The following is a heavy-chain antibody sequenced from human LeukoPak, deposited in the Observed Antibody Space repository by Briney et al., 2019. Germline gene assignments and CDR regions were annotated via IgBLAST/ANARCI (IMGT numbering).Heavy chain of an antibody. V-gene: IGHV3-30*04. CDR3: ARNPYGGYHFDY. CDR2: ISNDGSNK. D-gene: IGHD5-12*01. Sequence: PGRFLRLSCAASGFTFSDYTLHWVRQAPGKGLEWVSLISNDGSNKHYADSVQGGFTISRDNSKNTLYLQMNSLRSEDTAVYYCARNPYGGYHFDYWGQGTLVTVSS. CDR1: GFTFSDYT. J-gene: IGHJ4*02.